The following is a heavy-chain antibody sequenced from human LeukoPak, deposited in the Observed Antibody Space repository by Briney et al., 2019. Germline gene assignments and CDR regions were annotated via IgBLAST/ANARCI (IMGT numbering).Heavy chain of an antibody. CDR2: IVSSSSLT. Sequence: PGGSLRLSCAASGFMFRTYSMDWVRQAPGKGLEWVSSIVSSSSLTYYADSMKGRFTIYRDNARSSLFLQMDSLRAEDTAMYYCAKVRGDHAHLQDDFDYWGQGTLVTVSS. V-gene: IGHV3-21*04. CDR3: AKVRGDHAHLQDDFDY. CDR1: GFMFRTYS. D-gene: IGHD2-21*02. J-gene: IGHJ4*02.